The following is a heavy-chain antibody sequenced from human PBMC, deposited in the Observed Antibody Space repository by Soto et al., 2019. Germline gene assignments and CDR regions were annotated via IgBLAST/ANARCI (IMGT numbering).Heavy chain of an antibody. J-gene: IGHJ5*02. CDR1: GYTFTSYA. Sequence: ASVKVSCKASGYTFTSYAMHWARQAPGQRLEWMGWINAGNGNTKYSQKFQGRVTITRDTSASTAYMELSSLRSEDTAVYYCARDMTTVTRLQHFDPWGQRTLVTVSS. CDR2: INAGNGNT. V-gene: IGHV1-3*01. CDR3: ARDMTTVTRLQHFDP. D-gene: IGHD4-17*01.